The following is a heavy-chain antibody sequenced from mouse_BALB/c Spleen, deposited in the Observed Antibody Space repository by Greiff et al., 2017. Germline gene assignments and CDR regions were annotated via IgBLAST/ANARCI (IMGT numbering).Heavy chain of an antibody. CDR1: GYTFSSYW. CDR2: ILPGSGST. D-gene: IGHD2-14*01. Sequence: QVQLKESGAELMKPGASVKISCKATGYTFSSYWIEWVKQRPGHGLEWIGEILPGSGSTNYNEKFKGKATFTADTSSNTAYMQLSSLTSEDSAVYYCAAYYRYDVRRDYWGQGTSVTVSS. CDR3: AAYYRYDVRRDY. V-gene: IGHV1-9*01. J-gene: IGHJ4*01.